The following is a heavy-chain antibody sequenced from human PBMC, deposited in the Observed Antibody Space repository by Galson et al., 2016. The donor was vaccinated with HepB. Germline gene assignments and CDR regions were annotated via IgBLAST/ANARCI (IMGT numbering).Heavy chain of an antibody. V-gene: IGHV3-23*01. CDR1: GFSFSRRA. J-gene: IGHJ1*01. D-gene: IGHD1-7*01. CDR2: ISGSGDIT. Sequence: SLRLSCAASGFSFSRRAMNWVRQAPGKGLEWVSSISGSGDITYSADSVKGRFTISRDNSKSTLYLQMNSLTVEDTAVYYCAKDALDISGTYGLIKHWGQGTLVIVSS. CDR3: AKDALDISGTYGLIKH.